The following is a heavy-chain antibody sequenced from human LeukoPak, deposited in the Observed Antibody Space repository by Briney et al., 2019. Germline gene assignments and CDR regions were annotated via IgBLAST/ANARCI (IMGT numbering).Heavy chain of an antibody. J-gene: IGHJ4*02. V-gene: IGHV4-59*01. CDR3: ASYGDYEAKFDY. CDR1: GGTISSYY. Sequence: PSETLSLTCTASGGTISSYYMSWIRQPPGQGLEWIGYIYYSGSTNYNPSLKSRVTISVDTSKNQFSLKLSSVTAADTAVYYCASYGDYEAKFDYWGQGTLVTVSS. D-gene: IGHD4-17*01. CDR2: IYYSGST.